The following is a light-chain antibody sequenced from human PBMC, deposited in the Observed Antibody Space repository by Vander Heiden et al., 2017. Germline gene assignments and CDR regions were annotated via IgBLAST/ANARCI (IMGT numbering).Light chain of an antibody. CDR3: QQSDNIPFT. J-gene: IGKJ3*01. CDR1: QSISNY. V-gene: IGKV1-39*01. CDR2: AAS. Sequence: DIRMTHSPSSLSASVGDRVTITCRASQSISNYLNWYQQKPGKAPKLLVYAASSLQSGVPSRFSGSGSGTDFTLTISSLQPEDFASYYCQQSDNIPFTFGPGTKVDIK.